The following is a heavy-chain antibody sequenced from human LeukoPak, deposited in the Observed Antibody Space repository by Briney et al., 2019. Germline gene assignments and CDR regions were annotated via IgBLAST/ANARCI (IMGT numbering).Heavy chain of an antibody. Sequence: PGGSLRLSCAASGFTFSSYAMHWVRQAPGKGLEWVAVISYDGSNKYYADSVKGRFTISRDNSKNTLYLQMNSLRAEDTAVYYCAKDRKAVAGSAFDYWGQGTLITVSS. CDR2: ISYDGSNK. CDR3: AKDRKAVAGSAFDY. J-gene: IGHJ4*02. V-gene: IGHV3-30*04. D-gene: IGHD6-19*01. CDR1: GFTFSSYA.